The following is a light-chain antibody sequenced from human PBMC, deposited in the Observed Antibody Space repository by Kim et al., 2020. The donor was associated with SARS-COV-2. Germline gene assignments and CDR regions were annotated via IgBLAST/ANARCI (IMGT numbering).Light chain of an antibody. CDR3: AAWDDSLNGFYV. Sequence: HRAPILCSGSSSNIGSNPVDWYQPLPGTAPKLLIYSNNQRPSGVPDRFSGSKSGTSASLAISGLQSEDEADYYCAAWDDSLNGFYVFGTGTKVTVL. V-gene: IGLV1-44*01. CDR2: SNN. CDR1: SSNIGSNP. J-gene: IGLJ1*01.